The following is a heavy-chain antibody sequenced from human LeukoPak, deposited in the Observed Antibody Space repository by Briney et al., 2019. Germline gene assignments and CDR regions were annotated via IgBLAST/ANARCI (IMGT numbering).Heavy chain of an antibody. CDR2: IKSKTDGGTT. V-gene: IGHV3-15*01. CDR3: TTDIVVVPAATFAFDI. J-gene: IGHJ3*02. Sequence: GGSLRLSCAASGFALSNAWMSWVRQAPGKGLEWVGRIKSKTDGGTTDYAAPVKGRFTISRDDSKNTLYLQMNSLKTEDTAVYYCTTDIVVVPAATFAFDIWGQGTMVTVSS. D-gene: IGHD2-2*01. CDR1: GFALSNAW.